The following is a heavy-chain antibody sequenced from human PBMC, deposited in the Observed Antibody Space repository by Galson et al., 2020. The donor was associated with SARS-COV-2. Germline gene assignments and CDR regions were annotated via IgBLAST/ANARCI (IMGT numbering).Heavy chain of an antibody. Sequence: QLGESLKISCAASGFTFSSYGMHWVRQAPGKGLEWVAVIWYDGSNKYYADSVKGRFTISRDNSKNTLYLQMNSLRAEDTAVYYCARDPARFGEVGEGYWGQGTLVTVSS. V-gene: IGHV3-33*01. CDR3: ARDPARFGEVGEGY. J-gene: IGHJ4*02. CDR1: GFTFSSYG. D-gene: IGHD3-10*01. CDR2: IWYDGSNK.